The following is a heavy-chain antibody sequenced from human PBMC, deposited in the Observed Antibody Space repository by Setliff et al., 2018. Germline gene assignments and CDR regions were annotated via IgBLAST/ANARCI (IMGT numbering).Heavy chain of an antibody. CDR2: FDPEDGET. CDR1: GYTLTELP. Sequence: GASEKVSCKVSGYTLTELPMHSVRQAPGKGLEWMGGFDPEDGETIYAHKVQGRVTMTEDTSTDTAYMELSSLRSEETAVYYCAADYYDSSGYGYWGQGTLVTVSS. D-gene: IGHD3-22*01. CDR3: AADYYDSSGYGY. J-gene: IGHJ4*02. V-gene: IGHV1-24*01.